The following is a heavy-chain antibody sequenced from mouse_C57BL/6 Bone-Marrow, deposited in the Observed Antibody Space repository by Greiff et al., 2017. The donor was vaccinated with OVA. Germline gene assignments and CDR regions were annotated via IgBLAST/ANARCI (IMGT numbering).Heavy chain of an antibody. CDR2: INPSTGGT. Sequence: VQLQQSGPELVKPGASVKISCKASGYSFTGYYMNWVKQSPEKSLEWIGEINPSTGGTTYNQKFKAKATLTVDKSSSTAYMQLKSLTSEDSAVYYCASSNLDYWGQGTTLTVSS. CDR1: GYSFTGYY. CDR3: ASSNLDY. D-gene: IGHD2-10*02. V-gene: IGHV1-42*01. J-gene: IGHJ2*01.